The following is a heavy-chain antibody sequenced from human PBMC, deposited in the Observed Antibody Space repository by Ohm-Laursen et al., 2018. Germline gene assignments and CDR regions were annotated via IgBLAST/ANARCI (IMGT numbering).Heavy chain of an antibody. J-gene: IGHJ4*02. Sequence: SDTLSLTCGVYGGSFSGYYWSWIRQPPGKGLEWIGEINHSGSTNYNPSLKSRVTISVDTSKNQVSLNLNSVTAADTADYYCARGFSGWWGRIDYWGQGILVTVSS. V-gene: IGHV4-34*01. CDR1: GGSFSGYY. CDR3: ARGFSGWWGRIDY. CDR2: INHSGST. D-gene: IGHD6-19*01.